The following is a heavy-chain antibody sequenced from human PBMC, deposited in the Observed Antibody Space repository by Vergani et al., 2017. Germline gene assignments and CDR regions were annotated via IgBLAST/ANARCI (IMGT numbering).Heavy chain of an antibody. J-gene: IGHJ3*02. CDR2: ISGSGGST. CDR1: GFTFSSYA. CDR3: ARERVNYYDSTGSNAFDI. Sequence: EVQLLESGGGLVQPGGSLRLSCAASGFTFSSYAMSWVRQAPGKGLEWVSAISGSGGSTYYADSVKGRFTISRDNSKNKLYLQMNSLRAEDTAVYYCARERVNYYDSTGSNAFDIWGQGTMVTVSS. V-gene: IGHV3-23*01. D-gene: IGHD3-22*01.